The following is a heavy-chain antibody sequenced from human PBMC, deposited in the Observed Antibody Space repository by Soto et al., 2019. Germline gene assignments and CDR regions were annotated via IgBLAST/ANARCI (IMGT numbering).Heavy chain of an antibody. V-gene: IGHV3-20*04. CDR1: GFTFDDYG. CDR2: INWNGGST. J-gene: IGHJ4*02. CDR3: AAGSSNTYYYFDY. Sequence: GGSLRLSCAASGFTFDDYGMSWVRQAPGKGLEWVSGINWNGGSTGYADSVKGRFTISRDNAKNSLFLQMDSLRADDTAVYYCAAGSSNTYYYFDYWGQGKLVTVSS. D-gene: IGHD2-2*01.